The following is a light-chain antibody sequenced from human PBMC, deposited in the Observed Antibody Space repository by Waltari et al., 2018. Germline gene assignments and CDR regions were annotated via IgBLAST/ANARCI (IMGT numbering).Light chain of an antibody. CDR3: SSYISSSTLEL. Sequence: QSALTQPASVSGSPGQSITISCTGTSSDVGTYNYVSWYQQHPGKAPQRMLFDVSIRPSGVSNRFSGSKSGNTASLTISGLQAEDEADYYCSSYISSSTLELFGGGTSLTVL. J-gene: IGLJ2*01. V-gene: IGLV2-14*03. CDR2: DVS. CDR1: SSDVGTYNY.